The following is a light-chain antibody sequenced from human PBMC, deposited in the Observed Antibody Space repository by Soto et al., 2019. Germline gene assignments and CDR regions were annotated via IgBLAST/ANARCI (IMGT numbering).Light chain of an antibody. CDR3: MQGTHWPRT. CDR1: QSLVHSDGIAY. J-gene: IGKJ1*01. Sequence: FVMTHSQLSLPVTLGQPASISCSSNQSLVHSDGIAYFSWFQQRPGRSPRRLIYKVSNRDSGVPARFSGSGSGANFTLNISRVEAEDVGVYYCMQGTHWPRTFGQGTKVDIK. V-gene: IGKV2-30*02. CDR2: KVS.